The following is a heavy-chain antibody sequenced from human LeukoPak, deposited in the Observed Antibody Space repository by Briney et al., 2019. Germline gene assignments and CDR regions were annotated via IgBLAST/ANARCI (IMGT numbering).Heavy chain of an antibody. Sequence: ASVKVSCKASGYTFANYYMHWVRQAPGQGLEWMGMINPSGGRTTYAQKFQGRVTMTRDTSTSTLYMELSSLRSEDTAVYYCARILYVVLGPADTVGYYYYGMDVWGQGTTVTVSS. V-gene: IGHV1-46*01. CDR3: ARILYVVLGPADTVGYYYYGMDV. CDR2: INPSGGRT. CDR1: GYTFANYY. D-gene: IGHD2-2*01. J-gene: IGHJ6*02.